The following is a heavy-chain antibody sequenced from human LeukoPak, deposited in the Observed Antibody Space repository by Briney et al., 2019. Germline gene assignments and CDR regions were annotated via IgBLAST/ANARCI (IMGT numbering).Heavy chain of an antibody. CDR2: MNPNSGNT. CDR3: ARRAATNWYMDY. J-gene: IGHJ4*02. V-gene: IGHV1-8*01. D-gene: IGHD1/OR15-1a*01. Sequence: ASVKVSCKASGYTFTSYDINWVRQATGQGLEWMGWMNPNSGNTGYAQKFQGRVTMTRNTSISTAYMELSSLRSEDTAVYYCARRAATNWYMDYWGQGTLVTVSS. CDR1: GYTFTSYD.